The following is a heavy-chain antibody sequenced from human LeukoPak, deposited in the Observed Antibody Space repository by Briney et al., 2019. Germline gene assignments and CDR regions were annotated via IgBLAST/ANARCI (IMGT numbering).Heavy chain of an antibody. D-gene: IGHD3-10*01. V-gene: IGHV3-74*01. CDR3: VRGGGSVSFDY. J-gene: IGHJ4*02. CDR2: INSDGGNT. CDR1: GFTFSNYW. Sequence: GGSLRLSCAASGFTFSNYWMHWVRQTPGKGLVWVSRINSDGGNTNYADSVKGRFTVSRDNPKNTLYLQINSLRVEDTALYYCVRGGGSVSFDYWGQGTLVAVSS.